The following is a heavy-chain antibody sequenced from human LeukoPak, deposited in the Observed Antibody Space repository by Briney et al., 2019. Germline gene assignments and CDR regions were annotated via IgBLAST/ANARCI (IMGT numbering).Heavy chain of an antibody. D-gene: IGHD6-19*01. Sequence: RLSXAASXFTVXXXXXSWXXXXPXXGXEWXXXXYSGGSTYYADSVKGRFTISRDNSKNTLYLQMNSLRAEDKAVYYCARGGSIAVAGXXXDFDYWGQGTLVTXSS. CDR3: ARGGSIAVAGXXXDFDY. CDR2: XYSGGST. CDR1: XFTVXXXX. V-gene: IGHV3-66*01. J-gene: IGHJ4*02.